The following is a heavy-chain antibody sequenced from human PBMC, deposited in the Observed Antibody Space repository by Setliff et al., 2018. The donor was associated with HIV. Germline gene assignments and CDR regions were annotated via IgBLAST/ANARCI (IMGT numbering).Heavy chain of an antibody. CDR1: GYSFTSYW. CDR2: IYPGDSDT. CDR3: ARPLPYYNFWSGYDAFDI. D-gene: IGHD3-3*01. Sequence: GESLKISCKGSGYSFTSYWIGWVRQMPGKGLEWMGIIYPGDSDTRYSPSFQGQVTVSADKSISTAYLQWSSLKASDTAMYYCARPLPYYNFWSGYDAFDIWGQGTMVTVSS. J-gene: IGHJ3*02. V-gene: IGHV5-51*01.